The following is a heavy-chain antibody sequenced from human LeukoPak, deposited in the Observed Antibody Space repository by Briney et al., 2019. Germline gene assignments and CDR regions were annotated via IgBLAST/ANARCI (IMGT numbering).Heavy chain of an antibody. Sequence: ASVKVSCKASGYTFTSYDINWVRQAPGQGLEWMGWISAYNGNTNYAQKFQGRVTMTTDTSTNTAYMELRSLRSDDTAVYYCARGSTARYYYDSSGYYRGAVDYWGQGTLVTISS. V-gene: IGHV1-18*01. CDR3: ARGSTARYYYDSSGYYRGAVDY. CDR2: ISAYNGNT. D-gene: IGHD3-22*01. CDR1: GYTFTSYD. J-gene: IGHJ4*02.